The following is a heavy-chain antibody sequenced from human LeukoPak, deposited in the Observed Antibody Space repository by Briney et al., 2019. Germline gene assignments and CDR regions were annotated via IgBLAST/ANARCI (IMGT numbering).Heavy chain of an antibody. D-gene: IGHD2-21*01. CDR1: GGTFSSYA. V-gene: IGHV1-69*05. CDR3: ARDYVVVVAIRAVSAFDI. J-gene: IGHJ3*02. CDR2: IIPIFGTA. Sequence: GASVKVSCKASGGTFSSYAISWVRQAPGQGLEWMGRIIPIFGTANYAQKFQGRVTITTDESTSTAYMELSSLRSEDTAVYYCARDYVVVVAIRAVSAFDIWGQGTMVTVSS.